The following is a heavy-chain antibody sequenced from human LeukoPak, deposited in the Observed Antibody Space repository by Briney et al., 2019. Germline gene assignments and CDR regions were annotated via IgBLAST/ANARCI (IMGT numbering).Heavy chain of an antibody. J-gene: IGHJ3*02. V-gene: IGHV1-2*02. D-gene: IGHD5-12*01. Sequence: ASVKVSCKASGYTFTGYYMHWVRQAPGQGLEWMGWINPNSGGTNYAQKFQGRVTMTRDTSISTAYMELSRLRSDDTAEYYCARGSSGYVLGSAFDIWGQGTMVTVSS. CDR2: INPNSGGT. CDR1: GYTFTGYY. CDR3: ARGSSGYVLGSAFDI.